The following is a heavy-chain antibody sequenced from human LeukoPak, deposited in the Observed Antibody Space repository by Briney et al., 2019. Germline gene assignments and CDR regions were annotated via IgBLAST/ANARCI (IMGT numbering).Heavy chain of an antibody. D-gene: IGHD1-26*01. J-gene: IGHJ4*02. CDR2: ITPDGRDR. V-gene: IGHV3-7*01. Sequence: GGSLRLSCAASGFTFGRHWMNWVRQAPGKGLEWVASITPDGRDRYYVDSMKGRFTVSRDNDKNSLYLQMISLRGEDTAVYFCARSNYGTYDYWGQGALVTVSS. CDR3: ARSNYGTYDY. CDR1: GFTFGRHW.